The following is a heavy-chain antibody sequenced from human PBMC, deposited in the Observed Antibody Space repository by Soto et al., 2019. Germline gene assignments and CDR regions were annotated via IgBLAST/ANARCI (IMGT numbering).Heavy chain of an antibody. Sequence: QVQLQQWGAGLLKPSETLSLTCAVYGGSFSGYYWSWIRQPPGKGLEWIGEINHSGSTNYNPSLKSRVTISVDTSKNQFSLKLSSVTAADTAVYYCARGRTNYYGSGSYYLKFRWFDPWGQGTLVTVSS. V-gene: IGHV4-34*01. D-gene: IGHD3-10*01. CDR1: GGSFSGYY. CDR2: INHSGST. CDR3: ARGRTNYYGSGSYYLKFRWFDP. J-gene: IGHJ5*02.